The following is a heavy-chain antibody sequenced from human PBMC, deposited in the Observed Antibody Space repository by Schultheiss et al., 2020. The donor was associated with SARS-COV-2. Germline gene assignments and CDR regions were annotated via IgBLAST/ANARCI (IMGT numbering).Heavy chain of an antibody. CDR2: ISGSGGST. Sequence: GGSLRLSCAASGFTFSSYWMHWVRQAPGKGLEWVSAISGSGGSTYYADSVKGRFTISRENAKNSLYLQMNSLRAGDTAVYYCARDRRIVGATSTLIYYGMDVWGQGTTVTVSS. J-gene: IGHJ6*02. D-gene: IGHD1-26*01. V-gene: IGHV3-13*01. CDR1: GFTFSSYW. CDR3: ARDRRIVGATSTLIYYGMDV.